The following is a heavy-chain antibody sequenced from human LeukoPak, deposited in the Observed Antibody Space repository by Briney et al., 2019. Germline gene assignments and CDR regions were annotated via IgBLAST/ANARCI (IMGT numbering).Heavy chain of an antibody. J-gene: IGHJ4*02. CDR1: GGTFSSYA. CDR3: ARAYYYDSTLYYFDY. D-gene: IGHD3-22*01. CDR2: ISAYDGNT. V-gene: IGHV1-18*01. Sequence: GASVKVSCKASGGTFSSYAISWVRQAPGQGLEWMGWISAYDGNTNYAQKLQGRVTMTTDTSTSTAYMELRSLRSDDTAVYYCARAYYYDSTLYYFDYWGQGTLVTVSS.